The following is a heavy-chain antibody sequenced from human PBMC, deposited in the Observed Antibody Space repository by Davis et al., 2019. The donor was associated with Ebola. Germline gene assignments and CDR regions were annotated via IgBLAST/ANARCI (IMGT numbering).Heavy chain of an antibody. CDR1: GGSISSYY. CDR3: ARGRYSGYDSGMDV. J-gene: IGHJ4*02. CDR2: IYYSGST. D-gene: IGHD5-12*01. Sequence: SETLSLTCTVSGGSISSYYWSWIRQPPGKGLEWIGYIYYSGSTNYNPSLKSRVTISVDTSKNQFSLKLSSVTAADTAVYYCARGRYSGYDSGMDVWGQGTLVTVSS. V-gene: IGHV4-59*01.